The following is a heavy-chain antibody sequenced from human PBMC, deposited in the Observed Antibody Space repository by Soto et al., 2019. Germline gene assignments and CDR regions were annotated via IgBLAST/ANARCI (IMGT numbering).Heavy chain of an antibody. D-gene: IGHD6-19*01. Sequence: EVHLVESGGGLVQPGGSLRLSCAASGFRFSIYSINWIRQAPGKGLEWSAYITGDSNTIKYADSVKGRFTISRDNAKNSVYLQMSSLRDEDTAVYYCARSVEGHFDYWGQATVVTVSS. CDR2: ITGDSNTI. CDR1: GFRFSIYS. V-gene: IGHV3-48*02. CDR3: ARSVEGHFDY. J-gene: IGHJ4*02.